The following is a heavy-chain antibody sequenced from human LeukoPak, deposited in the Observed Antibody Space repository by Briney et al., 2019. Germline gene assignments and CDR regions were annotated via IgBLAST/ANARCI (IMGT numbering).Heavy chain of an antibody. CDR2: ISYDGTDK. CDR1: GFTFSNYA. D-gene: IGHD6-19*01. CDR3: AKGEGGDSGWYGDY. J-gene: IGHJ4*02. Sequence: GGSLRLSCTASGFTFSNYAMHWVRQAPGKGLEWVAVISYDGTDKYYADSVKGRFTISRDNSKNTLFLQMNSLRAEDTAMYYCAKGEGGDSGWYGDYWGQGTLVTVSS. V-gene: IGHV3-30*18.